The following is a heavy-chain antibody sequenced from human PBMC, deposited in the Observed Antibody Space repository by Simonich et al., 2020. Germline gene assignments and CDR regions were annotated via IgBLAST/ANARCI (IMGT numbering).Heavy chain of an antibody. Sequence: QVQLQESGPGLVKPSETLSFTCTVSGGSISSYYWSWIRQPPVKGLEWIGYIYYSGSTNYNPSLKSRVTISVDTSKNQFSLKLSSVTAADTAVYYCARSLGYYYYYYGMDVWAKGPRSPSP. J-gene: IGHJ6*02. V-gene: IGHV4-59*08. CDR1: GGSISSYY. CDR2: IYYSGST. CDR3: ARSLGYYYYYYGMDV. D-gene: IGHD1-26*01.